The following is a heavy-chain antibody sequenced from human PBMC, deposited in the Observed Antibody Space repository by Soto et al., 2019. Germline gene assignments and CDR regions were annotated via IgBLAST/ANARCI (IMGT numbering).Heavy chain of an antibody. CDR1: GGSISSYY. D-gene: IGHD4-17*01. Sequence: QVQLQESGPGLVKPSETLSLTCTVSGGSISSYYWSRIRQPPGKGLEWIGYIYYSGSTNYNPSLKSRVTISVDTSKNQFSLKLSSVTAADTAVYYCASRYGDAFDIWGQGTMVTVSS. V-gene: IGHV4-59*08. CDR2: IYYSGST. J-gene: IGHJ3*02. CDR3: ASRYGDAFDI.